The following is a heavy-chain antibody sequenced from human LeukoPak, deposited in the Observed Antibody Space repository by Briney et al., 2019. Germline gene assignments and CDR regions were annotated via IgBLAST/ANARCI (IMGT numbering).Heavy chain of an antibody. CDR3: AAALIWFGDPIGAFDI. D-gene: IGHD3-10*01. CDR2: INPSGGST. V-gene: IGHV1-46*01. CDR1: GYTFTGYY. J-gene: IGHJ3*02. Sequence: ASVKVSCKASGYTFTGYYMHWVRQAPGQGLEWMGIINPSGGSTSYAQKFQGRVTMTRDMSTSTVYMELSSLRSEDTAVYYCAAALIWFGDPIGAFDIWGQGTMVTVSS.